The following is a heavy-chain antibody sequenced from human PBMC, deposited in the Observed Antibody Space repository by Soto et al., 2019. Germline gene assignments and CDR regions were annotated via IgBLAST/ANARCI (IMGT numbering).Heavy chain of an antibody. D-gene: IGHD3-16*02. J-gene: IGHJ6*03. CDR3: ATGRLITFGGVIVRNYYYYYMEV. V-gene: IGHV1-24*01. CDR1: GYTLTELS. CDR2: FDPEDGET. Sequence: ASVKVSCKVSGYTLTELSMHWVRQAPGKGLEWMGGFDPEDGETIYAQKFQGRVTMTEDTSTDTAYMELSSLRSEDTAVYYCATGRLITFGGVIVRNYYYYYMEVWGKGTTVTVSS.